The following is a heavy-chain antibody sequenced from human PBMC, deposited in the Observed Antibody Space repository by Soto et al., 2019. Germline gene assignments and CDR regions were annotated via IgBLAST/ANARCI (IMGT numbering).Heavy chain of an antibody. Sequence: QVQLVQSGAEVKKPGASVKVSCKASGYTFTSYGISWVRQAPGQGLEWMGWISAYNGNTNYAQKLQGRVTMTTDTSTSTAYMELRILRSDDTAVYYCARSETAVSLPPPLWFGENWTTVDYWGQGTLVTVSS. J-gene: IGHJ4*02. V-gene: IGHV1-18*01. CDR3: ARSETAVSLPPPLWFGENWTTVDY. CDR2: ISAYNGNT. CDR1: GYTFTSYG. D-gene: IGHD3-10*01.